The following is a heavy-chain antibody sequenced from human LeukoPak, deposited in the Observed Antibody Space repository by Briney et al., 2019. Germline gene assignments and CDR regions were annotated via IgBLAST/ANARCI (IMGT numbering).Heavy chain of an antibody. CDR2: ISGSGGST. CDR1: GFIFSSYA. V-gene: IGHV3-23*01. J-gene: IGHJ5*02. D-gene: IGHD3-10*01. CDR3: AKPHLWFGELTGFDP. Sequence: GGSLRLSCAASGFIFSSYAMSWVRQAPGKGLEWVSAISGSGGSTYYADSVKGRFTISRDNSKNTLYLQMNSLRAEDTPVYYCAKPHLWFGELTGFDPWGQGTLVTVSS.